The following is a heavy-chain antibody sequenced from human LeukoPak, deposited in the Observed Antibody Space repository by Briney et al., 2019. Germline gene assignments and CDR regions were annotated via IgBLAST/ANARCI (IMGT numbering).Heavy chain of an antibody. CDR3: ARDLRPRVPHCLRI. V-gene: IGHV1-2*02. CDR1: GYTFTGYY. D-gene: IGHD1-1*01. Sequence: EASVKVSCKASGYTFTGYYMHWVRQAPGQGLEWMGWINPNSGGTNYAQKFQGRVTMTRDTSISTAYMELSRLRSDDTAVYYCARDLRPRVPHCLRIWGQGTMVTVSS. CDR2: INPNSGGT. J-gene: IGHJ3*02.